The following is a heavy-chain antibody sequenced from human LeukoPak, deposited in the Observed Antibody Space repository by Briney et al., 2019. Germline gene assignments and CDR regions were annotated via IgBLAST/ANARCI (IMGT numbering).Heavy chain of an antibody. CDR3: ARDGLIAAAGTAWFDP. V-gene: IGHV1-3*01. J-gene: IGHJ5*02. D-gene: IGHD6-13*01. Sequence: GASVKVSCKASGYTFTSYAMHWVRQAPGQRLEWMGWINAGNGSTKYSQKFQGRVTITRDTSASTAYMELSSLRSEDTAVYYCARDGLIAAAGTAWFDPWGQGTLVTVSS. CDR2: INAGNGST. CDR1: GYTFTSYA.